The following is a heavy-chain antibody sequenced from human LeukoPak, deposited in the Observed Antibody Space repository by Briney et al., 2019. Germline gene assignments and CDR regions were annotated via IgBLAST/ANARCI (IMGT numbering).Heavy chain of an antibody. CDR2: IYPSDSDT. D-gene: IGHD2-8*01. CDR3: ARGMVYATPQGIGYFDY. Sequence: GESLKISCKGSGYSFTNYWIGWVRQMPGKGLEWMGIIYPSDSDTRYSPSFQGQVTISADKSISTAYLQWSSLKASDTAMYYCARGMVYATPQGIGYFDYWGQGTLVTVSS. CDR1: GYSFTNYW. J-gene: IGHJ4*02. V-gene: IGHV5-51*01.